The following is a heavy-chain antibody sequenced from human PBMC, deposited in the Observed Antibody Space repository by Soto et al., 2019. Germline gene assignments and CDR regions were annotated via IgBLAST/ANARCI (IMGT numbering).Heavy chain of an antibody. D-gene: IGHD2-8*02. CDR3: AKATATGGGAFDI. J-gene: IGHJ3*02. CDR1: GFTFSSYS. V-gene: IGHV3-21*04. Sequence: GGSLRLSCAASGFTFSSYSMNWVRQAPGKGLEWVSSISSSSSYIYYADSVKGRFTISRDNSKNTVFLQMNSLTAGDTAVYYCAKATATGGGAFDICGQGTMVTVSS. CDR2: ISSSSSYI.